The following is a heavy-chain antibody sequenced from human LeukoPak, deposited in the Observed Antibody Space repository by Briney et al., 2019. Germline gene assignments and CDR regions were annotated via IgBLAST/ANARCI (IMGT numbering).Heavy chain of an antibody. Sequence: PGGSLRLSCTASGVILTDFGFGWARQAPGKGLGWFAFLRYDGRSKYYLDAVKARFTIYRENSNNTVYLQMDNLSPEATSGYYSAKGVNYAFDDWGQGTLVTVSS. CDR2: LRYDGRSK. CDR1: GVILTDFG. V-gene: IGHV3-30*02. D-gene: IGHD3-16*01. J-gene: IGHJ4*02. CDR3: AKGVNYAFDD.